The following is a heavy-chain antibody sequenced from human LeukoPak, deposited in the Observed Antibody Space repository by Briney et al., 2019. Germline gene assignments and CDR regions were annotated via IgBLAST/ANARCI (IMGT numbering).Heavy chain of an antibody. CDR1: GGSISSYY. CDR2: IYTSGST. CDR3: ARLLLNYYDSSGYRDY. Sequence: KSSETLSLTCTVSGGSISSYYWSWIRQPAGKGLEWIGRIYTSGSTNYNPSLKSRVTISVDTSKNQFSLKLSSVTAADTAVYYCARLLLNYYDSSGYRDYWGQGTLVTVSS. J-gene: IGHJ4*02. V-gene: IGHV4-4*07. D-gene: IGHD3-22*01.